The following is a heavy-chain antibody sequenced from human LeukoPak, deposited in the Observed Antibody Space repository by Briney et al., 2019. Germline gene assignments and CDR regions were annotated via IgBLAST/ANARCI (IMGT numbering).Heavy chain of an antibody. CDR2: ISSSSYI. V-gene: IGHV3-21*01. J-gene: IGHJ4*02. CDR3: ARDGPGETIFGVVTAFDY. D-gene: IGHD3-3*01. Sequence: GGSLRLSCAASGFTFSSYSMNWVRQAPGKGLEWVSSISSSSYIYYADSVKGRFTISRDNAKNSLYLQMTSLRAEDTAVYYCARDGPGETIFGVVTAFDYWGQGTLVTVSS. CDR1: GFTFSSYS.